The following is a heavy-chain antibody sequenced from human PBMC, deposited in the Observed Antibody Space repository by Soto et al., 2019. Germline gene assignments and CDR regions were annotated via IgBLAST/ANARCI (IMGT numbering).Heavy chain of an antibody. J-gene: IGHJ4*02. CDR2: IYYSGST. CDR3: ARAQSKNGGWTYYFDY. Sequence: QVQLQESGPGLVKPSETLSLTCTVSGGSISSYYWSWIRQPPGKGLEWIGYIYYSGSTNYNPSLKSRVTISVDTSKNQFSLKLSSVTAADTAVYYCARAQSKNGGWTYYFDYWGQGTLVTVSS. D-gene: IGHD3-16*01. V-gene: IGHV4-59*01. CDR1: GGSISSYY.